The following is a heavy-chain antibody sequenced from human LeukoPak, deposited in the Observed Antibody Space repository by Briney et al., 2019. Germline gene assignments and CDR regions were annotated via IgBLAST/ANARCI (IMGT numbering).Heavy chain of an antibody. V-gene: IGHV1-8*01. D-gene: IGHD3-9*01. Sequence: ASVKVSCKASAYTFTSYDINWVRQATGQGLEWMGWMNPNSGNTGYAQKFQGRVTMTRNTSISTAYMELSSLRSEDTAVYYCARGQYYDILTGYYYYYYGMDVWGQGTTVTVSS. CDR2: MNPNSGNT. CDR1: AYTFTSYD. J-gene: IGHJ6*02. CDR3: ARGQYYDILTGYYYYYYGMDV.